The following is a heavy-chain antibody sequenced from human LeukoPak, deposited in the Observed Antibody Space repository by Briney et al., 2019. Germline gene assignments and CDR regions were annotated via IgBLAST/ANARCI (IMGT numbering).Heavy chain of an antibody. V-gene: IGHV1-69*13. D-gene: IGHD2-21*02. CDR1: GGTFSSYA. Sequence: SVKVSCKASGGTFSSYAISWVRQAPGQGLEWMGGIIPIFGTANYAQKFQGRVTITADESTSTAYMELSSLRSEDTAVYYCARDQRAYCGGDCHHFDYWGQGTLVTVSS. CDR2: IIPIFGTA. J-gene: IGHJ4*02. CDR3: ARDQRAYCGGDCHHFDY.